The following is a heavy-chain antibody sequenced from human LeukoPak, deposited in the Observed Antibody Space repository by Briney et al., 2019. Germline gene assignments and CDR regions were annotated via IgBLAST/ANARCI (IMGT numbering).Heavy chain of an antibody. CDR3: ARGGTNYYYMDV. Sequence: GGSLRLSCAASGFTFSGYAMSWVRQAPGKGLEWVSAISGSGDRTFYADSVKGRLTISRDNSKNTLYLQLNTVRAEDTALYYCARGGTNYYYMDVWGNGTTVTVSS. CDR2: ISGSGDRT. D-gene: IGHD3-10*01. J-gene: IGHJ6*03. CDR1: GFTFSGYA. V-gene: IGHV3-23*01.